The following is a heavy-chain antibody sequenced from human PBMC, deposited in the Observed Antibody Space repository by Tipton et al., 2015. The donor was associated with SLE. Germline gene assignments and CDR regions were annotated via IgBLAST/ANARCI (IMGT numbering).Heavy chain of an antibody. Sequence: TLSITCTVSGGSISSSSYYWSWIRQPPGKGLVWIGYIYYSGSTNYNPSLKSRVTISVDTSKNQFSLKLSSVTAADTAVYYCARGGSGGDAFDIWGQGTMVTVSS. CDR1: GGSISSSSYY. D-gene: IGHD2-15*01. J-gene: IGHJ3*02. V-gene: IGHV4-61*01. CDR3: ARGGSGGDAFDI. CDR2: IYYSGST.